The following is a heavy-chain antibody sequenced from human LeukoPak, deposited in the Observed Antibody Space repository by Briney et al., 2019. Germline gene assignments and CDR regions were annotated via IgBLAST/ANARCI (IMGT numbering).Heavy chain of an antibody. CDR2: MHGSGSP. Sequence: NPSETLSLTCTVSGASVRSDHWNWIRQPPGKGLEWIAYMHGSGSPNYNPSLASRLTLSVDATENLLLLKLTSVTAADTAVYFCARDLSVNAFDIWGQGTLVTVSS. D-gene: IGHD2/OR15-2a*01. J-gene: IGHJ3*02. CDR1: GASVRSDH. CDR3: ARDLSVNAFDI. V-gene: IGHV4-59*02.